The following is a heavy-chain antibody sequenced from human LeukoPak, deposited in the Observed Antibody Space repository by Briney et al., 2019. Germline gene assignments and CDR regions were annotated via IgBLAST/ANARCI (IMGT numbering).Heavy chain of an antibody. J-gene: IGHJ4*02. CDR1: GFTFSSYA. Sequence: GGSLRLSCAASGFTFSSYAMHWVRQAPGKGLEWVAVISYDGSNKYYADSVKGRFTISRDNSKNTLYLQMNSLRAEDTAVYYCARAALEGDRTYYFDYWGQGTLVTVSS. D-gene: IGHD3-16*01. CDR3: ARAALEGDRTYYFDY. V-gene: IGHV3-30-3*01. CDR2: ISYDGSNK.